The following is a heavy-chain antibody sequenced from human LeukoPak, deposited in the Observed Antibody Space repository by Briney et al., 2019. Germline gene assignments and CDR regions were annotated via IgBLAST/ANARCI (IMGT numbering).Heavy chain of an antibody. CDR1: GGSVSNYY. Sequence: KPSETLSLTCTVSGGSVSNYYWSWIRQPPGKGLEWIGYIYYSGSTNYNPSLKSRVTISVDTSKNQFSLKLSSVTAADTAVYYCARASLPVAGRFWFDPWGQGTLVTVSS. V-gene: IGHV4-59*02. J-gene: IGHJ5*02. CDR2: IYYSGST. D-gene: IGHD6-19*01. CDR3: ARASLPVAGRFWFDP.